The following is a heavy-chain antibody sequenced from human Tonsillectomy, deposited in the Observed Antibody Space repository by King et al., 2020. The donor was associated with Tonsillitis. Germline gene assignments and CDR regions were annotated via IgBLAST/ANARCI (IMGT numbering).Heavy chain of an antibody. D-gene: IGHD3-10*01. J-gene: IGHJ4*02. CDR1: GYTFTSNG. CDR2: ISAYNGNT. CDR3: AREFSYYGSGGYHRGFDY. V-gene: IGHV1-18*04. Sequence: QLVQSGAEVKKPGASVKVSCKASGYTFTSNGISWVRQAPGQGLEWMGWISAYNGNTNYAQKLQGRVTMTTDTSTTTAYMELRSLRSDDTAVYYCAREFSYYGSGGYHRGFDYWGEGTLVTVSS.